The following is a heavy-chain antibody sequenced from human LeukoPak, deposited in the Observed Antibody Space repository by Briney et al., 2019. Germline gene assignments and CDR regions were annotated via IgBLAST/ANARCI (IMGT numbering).Heavy chain of an antibody. CDR2: IYYSGST. CDR3: AREDGSTSCYTL. Sequence: SETLSLTCTVSGGSISSGDYYWSWIRQPPGKGLEWIGYIYYSGSTYYNPSLKSRVTISVDTSKNQFCLKLSSVTAADTAVYYCAREDGSTSCYTLWGQGTLVTVSS. D-gene: IGHD2-2*02. CDR1: GGSISSGDYY. J-gene: IGHJ4*02. V-gene: IGHV4-30-4*08.